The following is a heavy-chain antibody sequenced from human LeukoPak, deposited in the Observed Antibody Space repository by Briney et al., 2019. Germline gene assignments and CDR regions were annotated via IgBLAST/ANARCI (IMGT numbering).Heavy chain of an antibody. Sequence: ASVKVSCKASGYTFTGYYIHWVRQAPGQGLEWMGRINPNNGGTNYAQKFQGRVTMTRDMSTSTAYMELSSLRSEDTAVYYCARGVYDSSGYYVEKFDPWGQGTLVTVSS. D-gene: IGHD3-22*01. CDR3: ARGVYDSSGYYVEKFDP. CDR2: INPNNGGT. CDR1: GYTFTGYY. J-gene: IGHJ5*02. V-gene: IGHV1-2*06.